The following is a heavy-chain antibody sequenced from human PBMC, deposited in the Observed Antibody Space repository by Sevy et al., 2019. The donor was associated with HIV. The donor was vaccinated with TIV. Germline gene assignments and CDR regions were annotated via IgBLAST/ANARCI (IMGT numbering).Heavy chain of an antibody. J-gene: IGHJ3*02. CDR1: GGSFSGYY. D-gene: IGHD2-2*01. V-gene: IGHV4-34*01. CDR2: INHSGST. Sequence: SETLSLTCAVYGGSFSGYYWSWIRQPPGKGLEWVGEINHSGSTNYNPSLKSRVTISVDTSNNQFSLKLSSVTAAATDLYYCERHCSSSSCSHAFDIWGQGTMVTVSS. CDR3: ERHCSSSSCSHAFDI.